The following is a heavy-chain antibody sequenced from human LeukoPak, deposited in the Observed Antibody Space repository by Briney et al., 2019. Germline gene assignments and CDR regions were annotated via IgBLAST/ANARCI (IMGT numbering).Heavy chain of an antibody. D-gene: IGHD1-26*01. CDR3: ARVGSELLGYFDY. Sequence: SETLSLTCTVSGESITDYYWTWIRQPAGKRLQWIGRVSTSGSTSYNPSLKSRLTMSVDTSKNQFSLKLSSVTAADTAVYYCARVGSELLGYFDYWGQGTLVTVSS. J-gene: IGHJ4*02. V-gene: IGHV4-4*07. CDR1: GESITDYY. CDR2: VSTSGST.